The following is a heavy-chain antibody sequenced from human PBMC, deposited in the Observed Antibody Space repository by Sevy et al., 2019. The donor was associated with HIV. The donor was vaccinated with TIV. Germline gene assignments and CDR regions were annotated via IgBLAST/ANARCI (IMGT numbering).Heavy chain of an antibody. Sequence: SETLSLTCSVSVDSIISYYWHWIRQPPGKRLEWIGYIHYRGSSSYNPSLQSRVTISVDTSKKQLSLKLTSVTAADTAVYYCARSDWLLGGGADAFDIWGQRTMVTVSS. CDR2: IHYRGSS. J-gene: IGHJ3*02. CDR3: ARSDWLLGGGADAFDI. V-gene: IGHV4-59*01. CDR1: VDSIISYY. D-gene: IGHD3-9*01.